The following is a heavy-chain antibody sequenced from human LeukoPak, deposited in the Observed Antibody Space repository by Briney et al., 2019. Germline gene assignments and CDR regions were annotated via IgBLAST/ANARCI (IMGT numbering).Heavy chain of an antibody. Sequence: ASGKVSCKASGGTFSSYAISWVRQAPGQRLEWMGWINAGNGNKKYSQKFQGRVTITRDTSASTAYMELSSLRSEDTAVYYCTRRGLLYSGSYCDYWGQGTLVTVSS. D-gene: IGHD1-26*01. CDR2: INAGNGNK. CDR3: TRRGLLYSGSYCDY. V-gene: IGHV1-3*01. CDR1: GGTFSSYA. J-gene: IGHJ4*02.